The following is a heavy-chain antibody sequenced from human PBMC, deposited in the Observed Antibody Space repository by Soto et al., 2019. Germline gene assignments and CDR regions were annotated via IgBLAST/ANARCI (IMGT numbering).Heavy chain of an antibody. Sequence: SGGSLRLFCAASGFTFSSYAMSWVRQAPGKGLEWVSAISGSGGSTYYADSVKGRFTISRDNSKNTLYLQMNSLRAEDTAVYYCAKDLGLGYCSGGSCHDFDYWGQGTLVTVSS. D-gene: IGHD2-15*01. CDR2: ISGSGGST. V-gene: IGHV3-23*01. CDR3: AKDLGLGYCSGGSCHDFDY. J-gene: IGHJ4*02. CDR1: GFTFSSYA.